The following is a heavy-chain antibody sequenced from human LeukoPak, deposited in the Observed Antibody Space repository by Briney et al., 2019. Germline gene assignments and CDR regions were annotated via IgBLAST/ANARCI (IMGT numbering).Heavy chain of an antibody. CDR1: GFTFSNAW. D-gene: IGHD2-2*01. J-gene: IGHJ4*02. CDR3: ANEVRPNDY. CDR2: ISISGSKT. V-gene: IGHV3-23*01. Sequence: GGSLRLSCAASGFTFSNAWMNWVRQAPGKGLEWVSAISISGSKTYYADSVKGRFTISRDNSKNTLYLQMNSLRAEDTAVYYCANEVRPNDYWGQGTQVTVSS.